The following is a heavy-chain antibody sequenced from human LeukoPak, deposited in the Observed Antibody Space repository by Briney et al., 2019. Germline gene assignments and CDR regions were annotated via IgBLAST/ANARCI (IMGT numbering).Heavy chain of an antibody. CDR1: GFTFTSSV. V-gene: IGHV1-58*02. CDR3: AAGIGSRPEYFHY. CDR2: IVVGSGNT. J-gene: IGHJ1*01. Sequence: ASVKVSCKASGFTFTSSVMQWVRQARGQRLEWIGWIVVGSGNTNYAQKFQERVTITRDKSTSTAYMGLSSLRSEDTAVYYCAAGIGSRPEYFHYWGQGTLVTVSS. D-gene: IGHD1-26*01.